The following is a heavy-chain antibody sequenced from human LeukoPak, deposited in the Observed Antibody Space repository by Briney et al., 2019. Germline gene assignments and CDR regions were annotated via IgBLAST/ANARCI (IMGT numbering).Heavy chain of an antibody. Sequence: QPGGSLRLSCAASGFTFSSYAMSWVRQAPGKGLEWVSGISGSGGSTYYADSVKGRFTISRDNSKNTLYLQMNSLRAEDTAVYYCAKAQVPPDRSSTYHGNWGQGTLVTVSS. D-gene: IGHD6-13*01. CDR3: AKAQVPPDRSSTYHGN. V-gene: IGHV3-23*01. CDR1: GFTFSSYA. CDR2: ISGSGGST. J-gene: IGHJ4*02.